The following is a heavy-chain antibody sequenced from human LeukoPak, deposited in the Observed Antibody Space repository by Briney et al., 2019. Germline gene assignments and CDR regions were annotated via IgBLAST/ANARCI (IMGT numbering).Heavy chain of an antibody. CDR3: ARGRGSGSYYRGHYFDY. V-gene: IGHV4-61*02. D-gene: IGHD3-10*01. CDR2: IYTSWST. Sequence: SETLSLTCTVSGGSINSGSYYWSWIRQPAGKGLEWIGRIYTSWSTNYNPSLKSRVTISVDSSKNQFSLKVNSVTAADTAVYFCARGRGSGSYYRGHYFDYWGQGTLVTVSS. J-gene: IGHJ4*02. CDR1: GGSINSGSYY.